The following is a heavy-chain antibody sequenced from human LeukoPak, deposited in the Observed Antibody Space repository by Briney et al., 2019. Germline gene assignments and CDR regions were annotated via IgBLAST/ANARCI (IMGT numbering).Heavy chain of an antibody. Sequence: GASVKVSCKASGYTFIDYYINWVRQATGQGLEWMGWMNPNSGNTGYAQKFQGRVTMTRNTSISTAYMELSSLRSEDTAVYYCARTAGYDSSGYYFLGAFDIWGQGTMVTVSS. J-gene: IGHJ3*02. CDR3: ARTAGYDSSGYYFLGAFDI. V-gene: IGHV1-8*02. D-gene: IGHD3-22*01. CDR2: MNPNSGNT. CDR1: GYTFIDYY.